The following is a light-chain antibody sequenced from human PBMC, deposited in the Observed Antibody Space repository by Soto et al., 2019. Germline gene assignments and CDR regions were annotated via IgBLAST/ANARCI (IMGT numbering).Light chain of an antibody. V-gene: IGKV1-5*02. CDR2: DAS. CDR1: QSINRW. Sequence: ILLTHSPSSLTASIGDRVTIICRASQSINRWLAWYQQKPGKAPKLLIYDASSLESGVPSRFSGSGSGTDFTLTITSLQPDDFATYYCQHPRWTFGQGTKVDI. J-gene: IGKJ1*01. CDR3: QHPRWT.